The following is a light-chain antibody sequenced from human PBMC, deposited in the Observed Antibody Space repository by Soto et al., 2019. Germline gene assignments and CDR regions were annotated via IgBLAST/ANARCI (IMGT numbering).Light chain of an antibody. J-gene: IGKJ1*01. V-gene: IGKV3-20*01. CDR1: QSISRY. CDR3: QQYGSSPPT. Sequence: VFTHSPGTLTLSPVERTTLSCRASQSISRYLAWYQQKPGQGPRLLIYGASSRATGTPDRFSGSGSGTDFTLTINRLEPEDFALYYCQQYGSSPPTFGQVTNVDI. CDR2: GAS.